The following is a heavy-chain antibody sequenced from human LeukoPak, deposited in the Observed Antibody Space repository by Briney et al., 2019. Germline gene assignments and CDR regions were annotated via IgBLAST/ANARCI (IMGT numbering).Heavy chain of an antibody. CDR1: GFTFSSYG. V-gene: IGHV3-30*02. CDR3: TKEGGDVVMLPEGHAFEN. Sequence: GGSLRLSCAASGFTFSSYGMHWVRQAPGKGLEWVAFIRYDGSNKYYADSVKGRFTISRDNSKNTLYLQMNSLRDEDTAVYYCTKEGGDVVMLPEGHAFENWGQGTMVTVSS. J-gene: IGHJ3*02. CDR2: IRYDGSNK. D-gene: IGHD3-16*01.